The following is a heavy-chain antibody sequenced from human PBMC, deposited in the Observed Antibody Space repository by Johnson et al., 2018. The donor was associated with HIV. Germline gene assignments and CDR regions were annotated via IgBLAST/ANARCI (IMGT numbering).Heavy chain of an antibody. CDR1: GFTFSSYA. V-gene: IGHV3-30*04. J-gene: IGHJ3*02. CDR2: ISYDGNNK. Sequence: QVQLVESGGGVVQPGRSLRLSCAASGFTFSSYAMHWVRQAPGKGLEWVAVISYDGNNKYYADSVKCRFTISRDNSKNTLFLQMNSLRAEDTAVYYCASGVSEMDAFDIWGQGTMVTVSS. D-gene: IGHD5-24*01. CDR3: ASGVSEMDAFDI.